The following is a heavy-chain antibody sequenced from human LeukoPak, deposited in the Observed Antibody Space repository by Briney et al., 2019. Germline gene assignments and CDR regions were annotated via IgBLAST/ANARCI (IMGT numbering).Heavy chain of an antibody. V-gene: IGHV1-8*01. CDR1: GYTFTSYD. J-gene: IGHJ6*03. CDR2: MNPNSGNT. CDR3: ARVPRLNYDILTGYYNYYYMDV. Sequence: ASVKVSCKASGYTFTSYDINWVRQATGQGLEWMGWMNPNSGNTGYAQKFQGRVTMTRNTSISTAYMELSSLGSEDTAVYYCARVPRLNYDILTGYYNYYYMDVWGKGTTVTVSS. D-gene: IGHD3-9*01.